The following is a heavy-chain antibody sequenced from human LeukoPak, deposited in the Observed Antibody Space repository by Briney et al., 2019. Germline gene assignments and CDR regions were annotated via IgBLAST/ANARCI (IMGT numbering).Heavy chain of an antibody. V-gene: IGHV3-23*01. J-gene: IGHJ4*02. Sequence: QPGGSLRLSCAASGFTFSSYAMSWVRQAPGKGLEWVSAISGSGGSTYYADSVKGRFTISRDNSKNTLYLQMNSLRAEDTAVYYCAKEFLIDYGDNFDYETNFDYWGQGTLVTVSS. CDR2: ISGSGGST. CDR3: AKEFLIDYGDNFDYETNFDY. D-gene: IGHD4-23*01. CDR1: GFTFSSYA.